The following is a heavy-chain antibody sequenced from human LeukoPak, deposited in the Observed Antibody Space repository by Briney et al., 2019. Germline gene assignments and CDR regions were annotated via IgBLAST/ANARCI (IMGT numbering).Heavy chain of an antibody. CDR2: ISYDGSNK. CDR3: AKATYYYDSSGFWGDY. D-gene: IGHD3-22*01. J-gene: IGHJ4*02. Sequence: GGSLRLSCAASGFTFSSYGTHWVRQAPGKGLEWVAVISYDGSNKYYADSVKGRFTISRDNSKNTLYLQMNSLRAEDTAVYYCAKATYYYDSSGFWGDYWGQGTLVTVSS. CDR1: GFTFSSYG. V-gene: IGHV3-30*18.